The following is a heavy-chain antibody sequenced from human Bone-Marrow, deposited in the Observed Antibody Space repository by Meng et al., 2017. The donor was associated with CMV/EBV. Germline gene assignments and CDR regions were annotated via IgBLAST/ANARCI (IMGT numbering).Heavy chain of an antibody. V-gene: IGHV1-46*01. CDR1: GYTFTSYY. J-gene: IGHJ6*02. Sequence: ASVKVSCKASGYTFTSYYMHWVRQAPGQGLEWMGIINPSGGSTSYAQKFQCRVTMTRDTSTSTVYMELSSLRSEDTAVYYCAGYSPPRDIVVVPATLQGRYYYGMDVWGQGTTVTVSS. D-gene: IGHD2-2*01. CDR2: INPSGGST. CDR3: AGYSPPRDIVVVPATLQGRYYYGMDV.